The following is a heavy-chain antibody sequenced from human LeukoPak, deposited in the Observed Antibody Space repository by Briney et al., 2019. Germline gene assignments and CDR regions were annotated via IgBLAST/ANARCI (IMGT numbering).Heavy chain of an antibody. Sequence: SETLSLTCTVSGGSISSGDYYWSWIRQPPGKGLEWIGYIYYSGSTNYNPSLNSRVTISVDTSKNQFSLKLSSVTAADTAVYYCARSPHYDFWSGNDYWGQGTLVTVSS. D-gene: IGHD3-3*01. CDR1: GGSISSGDYY. CDR2: IYYSGST. V-gene: IGHV4-61*08. J-gene: IGHJ4*02. CDR3: ARSPHYDFWSGNDY.